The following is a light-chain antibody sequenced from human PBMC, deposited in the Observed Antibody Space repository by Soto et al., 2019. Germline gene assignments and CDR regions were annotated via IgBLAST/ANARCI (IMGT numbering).Light chain of an antibody. J-gene: IGLJ1*01. CDR3: NSYTGTSARYA. CDR2: DVT. Sequence: QSALTQPASVSGSPGQSITISCTGTSSDVGRYNYVSWYQQYPGRAPKLIIFDVTNRPSGVSPRFSGSKSGNTASLTISGLQAADEADYYCNSYTGTSARYAVGTGTKVTVL. V-gene: IGLV2-14*03. CDR1: SSDVGRYNY.